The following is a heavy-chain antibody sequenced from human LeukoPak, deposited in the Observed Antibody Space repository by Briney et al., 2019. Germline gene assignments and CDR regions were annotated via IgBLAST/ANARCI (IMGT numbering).Heavy chain of an antibody. Sequence: SETLSLTCTVSGGSISSYYWSWIRQPPGKGLEWIGYIYYSGSTNYNPSPKSRVTIPVNKSKNQFSLKLRSVTAAATAVYYCARHGPYYGSGSYGFDPWGQGTLVTVSS. D-gene: IGHD3-10*01. CDR3: ARHGPYYGSGSYGFDP. CDR1: GGSISSYY. J-gene: IGHJ5*02. V-gene: IGHV4-59*08. CDR2: IYYSGST.